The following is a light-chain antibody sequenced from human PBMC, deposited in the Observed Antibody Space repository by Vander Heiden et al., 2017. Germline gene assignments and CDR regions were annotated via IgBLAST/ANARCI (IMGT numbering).Light chain of an antibody. V-gene: IGKV3-20*01. J-gene: IGKJ1*01. CDR2: QTS. Sequence: EIVLTQSPGTLSLSPGERATLSCRASQSVSSSHLAWYQQKPGRAPRLLIYQTSSRVTGIPDTFSGSASGTDFTLTISRLEPADFAVYYCHQDASSPRTFGQGTKVEIK. CDR1: QSVSSSH. CDR3: HQDASSPRT.